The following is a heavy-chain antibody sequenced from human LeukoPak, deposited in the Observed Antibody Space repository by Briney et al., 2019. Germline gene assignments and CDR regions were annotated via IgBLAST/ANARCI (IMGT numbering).Heavy chain of an antibody. CDR1: GFTVSSNY. J-gene: IGHJ4*02. Sequence: PGGSLRLSCAASGFTVSSNYMSWVRQAPGKGLEWVSVIYSGGNTYYADSVKGRFTISRDNSKNTLYLQMNSLRAEDTAVYYCARLWFGELSQDYWGQGTLVTVSS. CDR3: ARLWFGELSQDY. D-gene: IGHD3-10*01. CDR2: IYSGGNT. V-gene: IGHV3-66*01.